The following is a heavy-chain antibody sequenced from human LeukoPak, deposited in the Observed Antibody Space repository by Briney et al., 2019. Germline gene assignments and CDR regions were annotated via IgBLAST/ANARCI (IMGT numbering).Heavy chain of an antibody. D-gene: IGHD3-3*01. CDR1: GYTFTGYY. Sequence: ASVKVSCKASGYTFTGYYMHWVRQAPGQGLEWMGWINPNRGGTNYAQKFQGRVTMTRDTSISTAYMELSRLRSDDTAVYYCARDRASGYSDFDYWGQGTLVTVSS. J-gene: IGHJ4*02. V-gene: IGHV1-2*02. CDR2: INPNRGGT. CDR3: ARDRASGYSDFDY.